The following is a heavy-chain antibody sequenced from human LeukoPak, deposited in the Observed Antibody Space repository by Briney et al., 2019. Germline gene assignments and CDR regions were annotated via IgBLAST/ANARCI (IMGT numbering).Heavy chain of an antibody. D-gene: IGHD1-26*01. CDR1: GFSFSNAW. CDR2: IRRKADGGKT. J-gene: IGHJ4*02. V-gene: IGHV3-15*01. Sequence: GGSLRLSCTASGFSFSNAWMNWVRQAPGKGLEWVGRIRRKADGGKTDYAAPVKGSFIISRDDSQNTLYLQMNSLKSEDTALYYCTTEYSGGLDYWGQGTLVTVSS. CDR3: TTEYSGGLDY.